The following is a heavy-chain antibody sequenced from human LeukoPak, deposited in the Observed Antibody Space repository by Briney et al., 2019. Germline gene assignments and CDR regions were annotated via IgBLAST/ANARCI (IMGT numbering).Heavy chain of an antibody. CDR2: IIPIFGTA. J-gene: IGHJ3*02. CDR1: GGTFSSYA. CDR3: ASESDYYGSGSYAFDI. Sequence: SVKVSCKASGGTFSSYAISWVRQAPGQGREWLGGIIPIFGTANYAQKFQGRVTITADESTSTAYMELSSLRSEDTAVYYCASESDYYGSGSYAFDIWGQGTMVTVSS. V-gene: IGHV1-69*13. D-gene: IGHD3-10*01.